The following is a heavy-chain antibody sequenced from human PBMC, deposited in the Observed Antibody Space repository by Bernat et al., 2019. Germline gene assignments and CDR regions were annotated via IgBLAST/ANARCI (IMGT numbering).Heavy chain of an antibody. CDR1: GFTFSSYE. D-gene: IGHD3-10*01. CDR3: ARDTYEVRGGDY. Sequence: EVQLVESGGGLVQPGGSLRLSCAASGFTFSSYEMNWFRQAPGKGLGWVSYSSSSGSTKYYADSVRGRFTISRDNAKNSLYLQMNSLRAEDTAVYYCARDTYEVRGGDYWGQGTLVTVSS. J-gene: IGHJ4*02. V-gene: IGHV3-48*03. CDR2: SSSSGSTK.